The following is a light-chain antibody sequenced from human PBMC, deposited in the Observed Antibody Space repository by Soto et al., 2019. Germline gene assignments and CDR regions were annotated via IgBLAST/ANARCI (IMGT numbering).Light chain of an antibody. CDR3: QQYNSYS. Sequence: EIVLTQSPGTLSLSPGERATLSCRASQSVSSIYLGWYQQKPGQAPRLLMYGASSRATGIPERFSGSGSGTDFTLTISSLQPDDFATYYCQQYNSYSFGQGTKVDI. J-gene: IGKJ1*01. CDR1: QSVSSIY. V-gene: IGKV3-20*01. CDR2: GAS.